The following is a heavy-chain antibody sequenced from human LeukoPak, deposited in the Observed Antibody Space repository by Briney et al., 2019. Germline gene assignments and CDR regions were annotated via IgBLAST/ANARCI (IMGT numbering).Heavy chain of an antibody. CDR2: INPNSGGT. D-gene: IGHD3-10*01. CDR3: ARTMVRGVISFNY. J-gene: IGHJ4*02. CDR1: GYTFTGYY. V-gene: IGHV1-2*02. Sequence: ASVKVSCKASGYTFTGYYMHWVRQAPGQGLEWMGWINPNSGGTNYAQKFQGRVTMTRDTSISTAYMELSRLRSDDTAVYYCARTMVRGVISFNYWAQGTLVTVSS.